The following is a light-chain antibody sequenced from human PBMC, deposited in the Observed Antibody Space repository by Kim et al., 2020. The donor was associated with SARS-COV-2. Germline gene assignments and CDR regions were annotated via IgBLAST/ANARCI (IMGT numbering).Light chain of an antibody. CDR3: QAWDSSTTA. Sequence: VSPGQTAIISCSGDQLGHKFVSWFQQKPGQSPVLVIHEDNKRPSGIPERFSGSNSGNTATLTISGTQAMDEADYYCQAWDSSTTAFGGGTKVTVL. CDR2: EDN. CDR1: QLGHKF. V-gene: IGLV3-1*01. J-gene: IGLJ2*01.